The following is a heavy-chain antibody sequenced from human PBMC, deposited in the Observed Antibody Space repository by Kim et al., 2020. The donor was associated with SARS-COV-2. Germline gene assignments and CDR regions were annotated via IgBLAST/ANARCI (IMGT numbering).Heavy chain of an antibody. Sequence: GGSLRLSCVVSGVSFSNCDMSWVRQAHGKGLEWVARIGVGGDGIVYADSVRGRFTISEDNSENTVYLQMHSLRADDTAVYFCWKAPARGSIFEPWGQG. CDR3: WKAPARGSIFEP. V-gene: IGHV3-23*01. D-gene: IGHD1-26*01. CDR1: GVSFSNCD. CDR2: IGVGGDGI. J-gene: IGHJ5*02.